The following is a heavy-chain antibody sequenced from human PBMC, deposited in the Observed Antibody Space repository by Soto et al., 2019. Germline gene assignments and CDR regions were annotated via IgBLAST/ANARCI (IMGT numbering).Heavy chain of an antibody. CDR1: GFTFSIYA. V-gene: IGHV3-64*04. D-gene: IGHD2-15*01. Sequence: PGGSLRLSCSASGFTFSIYAIYWVRQAPGKGLEYVSAISYNGGSTYYADSVKGRFTISRDDAKNSLYLQMNSLRAEDTGVYYCARDLGVALATLTLDYWGQGTLVTVSS. CDR2: ISYNGGST. J-gene: IGHJ4*02. CDR3: ARDLGVALATLTLDY.